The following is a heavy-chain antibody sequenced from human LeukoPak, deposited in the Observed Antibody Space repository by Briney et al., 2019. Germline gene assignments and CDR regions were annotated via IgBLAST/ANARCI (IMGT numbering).Heavy chain of an antibody. D-gene: IGHD6-19*01. V-gene: IGHV3-30-3*01. CDR1: GFTFSGYP. CDR2: ISYDGSNK. Sequence: GGSLRLSCAASGFTFSGYPIHWVRQAPGKGLEWVAVISYDGSNKYYADSVKGRFTISRDNSKNTLYLQMNSLRAEDTAVYYCARPAGTYDYSYGMDVWGQGTTVTVSS. CDR3: ARPAGTYDYSYGMDV. J-gene: IGHJ6*02.